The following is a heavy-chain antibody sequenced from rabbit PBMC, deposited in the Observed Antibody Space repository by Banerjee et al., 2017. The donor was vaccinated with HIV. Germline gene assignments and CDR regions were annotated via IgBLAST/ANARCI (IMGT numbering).Heavy chain of an antibody. CDR2: IYAGDGNT. D-gene: IGHD1-1*01. CDR3: ARGPGSSDTNL. Sequence: QEQLEESGGDLVKPEGSLTLTCTASGFSFSSSYWICWVRQAPGKGLEWIACIYAGDGNTYYASWAKGRFTISKTSSTTVTLQMTSLTAADTATYFCARGPGSSDTNLWGQGTLVTVS. J-gene: IGHJ4*01. CDR1: GFSFSSSYW. V-gene: IGHV1S45*01.